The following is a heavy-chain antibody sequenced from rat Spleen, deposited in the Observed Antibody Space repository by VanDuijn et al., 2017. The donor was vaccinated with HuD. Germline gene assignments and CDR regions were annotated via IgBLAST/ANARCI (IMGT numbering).Heavy chain of an antibody. Sequence: EVQLVESGGGLVQPGRSLKLSCVASGFTFSDYGMNWIRQAPGKGLEWVAYISSSSGTIYYADTVKGRFTISRDNAKNTLYLQLSSLRYYDTALYYCARLPYYYDGSYYYYFDYWGQGVMVTVSS. V-gene: IGHV5-34*01. CDR3: ARLPYYYDGSYYYYFDY. CDR1: GFTFSDYG. J-gene: IGHJ2*01. CDR2: ISSSSGT. D-gene: IGHD1-12*02.